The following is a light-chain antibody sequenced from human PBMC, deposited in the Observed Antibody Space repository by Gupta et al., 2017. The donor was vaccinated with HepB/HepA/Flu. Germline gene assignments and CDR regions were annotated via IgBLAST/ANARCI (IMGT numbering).Light chain of an antibody. CDR3: ATWDDSLNGPV. J-gene: IGLJ3*02. CDR2: YDD. V-gene: IGLV1-36*01. Sequence: QSVLTQPPSVSEAPRQRVTISCSGSSSNIGNNAVNWYQQLPGKAPKLLIYYDDLLPSGVSGRFSGSKSGTSASLAIRGLQSEDEADYYCATWDDSLNGPVFGGGTKLTVL. CDR1: SSNIGNNA.